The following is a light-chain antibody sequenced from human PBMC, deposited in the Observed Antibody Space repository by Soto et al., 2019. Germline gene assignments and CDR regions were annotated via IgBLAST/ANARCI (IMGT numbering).Light chain of an antibody. CDR1: QGISSW. CDR3: QQTNSLPLT. J-gene: IGKJ4*01. Sequence: DIQMAQSASTVSASVGDRVTITCPASQGISSWLAWYQQKPGKAPKLLIYAASSLLSGVPSRFTGSGSGTDFTLTISSLQPEDFATYYCQQTNSLPLTFGGGTKVDIK. CDR2: AAS. V-gene: IGKV1-12*01.